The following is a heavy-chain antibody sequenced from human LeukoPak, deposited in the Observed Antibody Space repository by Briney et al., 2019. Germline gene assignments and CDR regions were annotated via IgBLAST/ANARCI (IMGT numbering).Heavy chain of an antibody. CDR3: ARGRGVTMIVVVTPRAFDI. Sequence: SGTLSLTCAVSGGSISSNNWWGWVRQPPGKGLEWIGEIYHSGSPNYNPSLKSRVTISVDKSRNHFSLNLSSVTAADTAVYYCARGRGVTMIVVVTPRAFDIWGQGTMVTVSS. J-gene: IGHJ3*02. V-gene: IGHV4-4*02. D-gene: IGHD3-22*01. CDR2: IYHSGSP. CDR1: GGSISSNNW.